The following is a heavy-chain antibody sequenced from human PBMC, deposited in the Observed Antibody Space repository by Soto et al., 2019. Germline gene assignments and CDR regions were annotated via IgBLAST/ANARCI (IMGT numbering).Heavy chain of an antibody. CDR3: ARIRIGMTTVKYFEY. Sequence: XGPPLVTGTETLTLTGTVSWFSLSNARMGVSCIRQPPGKALEWLAHIFSNDEKSYSTSLKSRLTISKDTSKSQVVLTMTNMDPVDTATYYCARIRIGMTTVKYFEYWGQGTLVTV. V-gene: IGHV2-26*01. CDR1: WFSLSNARMG. J-gene: IGHJ4*02. D-gene: IGHD4-17*01. CDR2: IFSNDEK.